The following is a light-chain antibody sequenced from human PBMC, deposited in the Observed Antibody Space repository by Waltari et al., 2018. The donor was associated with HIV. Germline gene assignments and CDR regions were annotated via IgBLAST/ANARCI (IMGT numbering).Light chain of an antibody. V-gene: IGKV1-9*01. CDR2: ETS. CDR3: QQLNTYPPT. Sequence: DTQLTQSPPFLSASVGDRVTLTCRAGPGIAGYLAWYQQKPGNPPNLLIYETSTLQNGVPSRFSGSGSGTEFTLTISSLQPEDFTTYYCQQLNTYPPTFGGGTKVEIK. CDR1: PGIAGY. J-gene: IGKJ4*01.